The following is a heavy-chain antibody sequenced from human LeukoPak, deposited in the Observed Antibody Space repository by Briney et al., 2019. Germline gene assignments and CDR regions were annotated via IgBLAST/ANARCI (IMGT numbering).Heavy chain of an antibody. CDR3: ARDSHDAFDI. Sequence: KSSETLSLTCTVSGGSISSYYWSWIRQPPGKGLEWIGYIYYSGSTNYNPSLKSRVTISVDTSKNKVSLKLSSVAAADTAVYYCARDSHDAFDIWGQGTMVTVSS. J-gene: IGHJ3*02. V-gene: IGHV4-59*01. CDR2: IYYSGST. CDR1: GGSISSYY.